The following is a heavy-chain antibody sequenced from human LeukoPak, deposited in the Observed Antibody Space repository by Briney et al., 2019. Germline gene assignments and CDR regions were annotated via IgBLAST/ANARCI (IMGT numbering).Heavy chain of an antibody. D-gene: IGHD3-10*01. CDR3: ARDATSYYGSGSYDY. V-gene: IGHV4-4*07. CDR2: IYTSGST. CDR1: GGSISSYY. Sequence: SETLSLTCTVSGGSISSYYWSWIWQPAGKGLEWIGRIYTSGSTDYHPSLKSRLTMSVHTSKNQFSLKLSSVTAADTAVYYCARDATSYYGSGSYDYWGQGTLVTVSS. J-gene: IGHJ4*02.